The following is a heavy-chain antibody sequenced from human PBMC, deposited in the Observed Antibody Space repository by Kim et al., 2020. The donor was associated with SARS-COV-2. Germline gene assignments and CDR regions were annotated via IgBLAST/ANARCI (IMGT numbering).Heavy chain of an antibody. Sequence: GGSLRLSCAASGFTFSSYEMNWVRQAPGKGLEWVSYISSSGSTIYYADSVKGRFTISRDNAKNSLYLQMNSLRAEDTAVYYCARDLFSGSTDYYYYGMDVWGQGTTVTVSS. V-gene: IGHV3-48*03. J-gene: IGHJ6*02. CDR1: GFTFSSYE. CDR3: ARDLFSGSTDYYYYGMDV. CDR2: ISSSGSTI. D-gene: IGHD3-10*01.